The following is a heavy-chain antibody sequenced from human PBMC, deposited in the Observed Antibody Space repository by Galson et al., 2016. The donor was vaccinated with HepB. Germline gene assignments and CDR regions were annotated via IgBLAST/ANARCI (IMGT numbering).Heavy chain of an antibody. Sequence: SVKVSCKASGGTFTTYPISWVRQAPGQGLEWMGGIIPLFGTSNYAQKFQGRVTITADTSADTAYMELSSLRSEDTAIYYCFGSGAGPCFHCGMDVWGQGTTVSVSS. V-gene: IGHV1-69*06. CDR2: IIPLFGTS. D-gene: IGHD3-10*01. J-gene: IGHJ6*02. CDR1: GGTFTTYP. CDR3: FGSGAGPCFHCGMDV.